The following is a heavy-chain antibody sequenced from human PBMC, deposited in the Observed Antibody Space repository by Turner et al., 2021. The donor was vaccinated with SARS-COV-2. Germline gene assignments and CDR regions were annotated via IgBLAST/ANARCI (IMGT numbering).Heavy chain of an antibody. CDR3: AKAPPRPEQFHYYYYGMDV. V-gene: IGHV3-23*01. CDR2: ISGSGGST. D-gene: IGHD6-19*01. CDR1: RSPFSSYA. Sequence: EVQLLESGGGLVQPGGSLRLSCSAPRSPFSSYAMRWVRHSPGKGLEWVSAISGSGGSTYYADSVKSRFTISRDNSKSTLYLQMNSLRAEDTAVYYCAKAPPRPEQFHYYYYGMDVWGQGTTVTVSS. J-gene: IGHJ6*02.